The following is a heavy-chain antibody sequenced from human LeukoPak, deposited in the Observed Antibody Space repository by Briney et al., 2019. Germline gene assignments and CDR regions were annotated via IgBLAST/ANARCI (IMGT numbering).Heavy chain of an antibody. CDR2: IIPIFGTA. Sequence: AASVKVSCKASGGTFSSYAISWVRQAPGQGLEWMGGIIPIFGTANYAQKFQGRVTITADESTSTAYMELSSLRSEDTAVYYCARDKKGTVLEWLFYFDYWGQGTLVTVSS. CDR3: ARDKKGTVLEWLFYFDY. J-gene: IGHJ4*02. V-gene: IGHV1-69*13. CDR1: GGTFSSYA. D-gene: IGHD3-3*01.